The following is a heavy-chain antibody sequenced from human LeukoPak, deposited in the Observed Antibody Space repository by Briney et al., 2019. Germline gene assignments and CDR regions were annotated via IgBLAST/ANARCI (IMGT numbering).Heavy chain of an antibody. D-gene: IGHD2-15*01. CDR3: AKDLRDVRYCSGGSCNHDAFDI. CDR1: GFTFRSYA. V-gene: IGHV3-23*01. CDR2: ISGSGGST. J-gene: IGHJ3*02. Sequence: GSLRLSCAASGFTFRSYAMSWVRQAPGKGLEWVSAISGSGGSTYYADSVKGRFTISRDNSKNTLYLQMNSLRAEDTAVYYCAKDLRDVRYCSGGSCNHDAFDIWGQGTMVTVSS.